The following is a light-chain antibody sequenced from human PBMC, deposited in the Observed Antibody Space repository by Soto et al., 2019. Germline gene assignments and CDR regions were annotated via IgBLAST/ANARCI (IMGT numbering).Light chain of an antibody. CDR3: QVWDSSSDHPDWV. Sequence: YELTQPPSVSVAPGKTATITCGGNNIGSESVHWYQQKPGQAPVLVIYYDSDRPSGIPERFSGSNSGNTATLTISRVEAGDEADYYCQVWDSSSDHPDWVFGGGTKLTVL. V-gene: IGLV3-21*04. CDR1: NIGSES. CDR2: YDS. J-gene: IGLJ3*02.